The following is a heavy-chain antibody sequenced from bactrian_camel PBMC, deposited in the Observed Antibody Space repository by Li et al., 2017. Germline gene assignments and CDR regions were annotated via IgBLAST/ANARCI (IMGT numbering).Heavy chain of an antibody. D-gene: IGHD1*01. Sequence: QVQLVESGGGSVQAGGSLKLSCEYSGMGRVKYCMGWFRQLTGKEREGVAKIYTTSGLTDYADSVKGRFTISRGTSAKTVYLQMNNLSPEDTAIYYCAATRVDKPCSGDWFAAADFPYWGQGTQVTVS. V-gene: IGHV3S63*01. CDR1: GMGRVKYC. CDR3: AATRVDKPCSGDWFAAADFPY. J-gene: IGHJ4*01. CDR2: IYTTSGLT.